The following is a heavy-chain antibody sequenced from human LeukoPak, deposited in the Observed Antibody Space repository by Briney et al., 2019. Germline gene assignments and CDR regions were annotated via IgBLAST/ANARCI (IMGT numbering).Heavy chain of an antibody. CDR2: IKKDGSEK. CDR1: GFIFSSSW. J-gene: IGHJ4*02. D-gene: IGHD3-16*01. V-gene: IGHV3-7*01. CDR3: ASEGGAVAPNYFNS. Sequence: GGSLRLSCAASGFIFSSSWMSWVRQAPGKGLEWMANIKKDGSEKYYVDSVRGRFTISRDNAKKSLYLQMNSLRVEDTAVYYCASEGGAVAPNYFNSWGQGTLVPVSS.